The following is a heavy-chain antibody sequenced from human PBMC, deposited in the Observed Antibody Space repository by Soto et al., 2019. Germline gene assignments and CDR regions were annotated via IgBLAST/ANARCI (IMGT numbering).Heavy chain of an antibody. Sequence: SETLSLTCTVSGGPITDYSWVWIRQPAGKGLEWIGRIFSSGSTNYNPSLKGRITMSLDTSKNQFSLKLNSATATDTAVYFCARDQGVVVTADNWFDPWGQGILVTVSS. D-gene: IGHD2-21*02. V-gene: IGHV4-4*07. CDR3: ARDQGVVVTADNWFDP. CDR1: GGPITDYS. J-gene: IGHJ5*02. CDR2: IFSSGST.